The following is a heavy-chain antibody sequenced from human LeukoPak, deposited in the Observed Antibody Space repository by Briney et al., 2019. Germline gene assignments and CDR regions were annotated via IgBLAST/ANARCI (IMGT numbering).Heavy chain of an antibody. CDR2: IVVGSGNT. CDR1: GFTFTSSA. D-gene: IGHD3-22*01. J-gene: IGHJ4*02. V-gene: IGHV1-58*01. CDR3: AAFRLYYYDRGAHFDY. Sequence: SVKVSCKASGFTFTSSAVQWVRQARGQRLEWIGWIVVGSGNTNYAQKFQERATITRDMSTSTAYMELNSLRSEDTAVYYCAAFRLYYYDRGAHFDYWGQGTLVTVSS.